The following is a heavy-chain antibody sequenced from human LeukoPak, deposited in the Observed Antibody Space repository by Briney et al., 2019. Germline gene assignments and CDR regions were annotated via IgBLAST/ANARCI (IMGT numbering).Heavy chain of an antibody. D-gene: IGHD2-21*01. Sequence: GGSLRLSCAASGFTFSSYSMNWVRQAPGKGLERVSYISSSSSTIYYADSVKGRFTISRDNAKNSLYLQMNSLRAEDTAVYYCARGRAYCGGDCYDYWGQGTLVTVSS. J-gene: IGHJ4*02. CDR3: ARGRAYCGGDCYDY. CDR2: ISSSSSTI. CDR1: GFTFSSYS. V-gene: IGHV3-48*01.